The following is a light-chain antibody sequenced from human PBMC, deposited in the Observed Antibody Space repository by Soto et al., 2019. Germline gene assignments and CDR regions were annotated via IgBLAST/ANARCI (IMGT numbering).Light chain of an antibody. Sequence: EIVLTQSPATLALSPGERATLSCRASQSVSSILAWYQQKPGQAPRLLIYDASKRATGISARFSGSGSGTDFTLTISSLEHEDFAVYYCQQRSSWPLTFGGGTKVEIK. CDR2: DAS. CDR3: QQRSSWPLT. CDR1: QSVSSI. V-gene: IGKV3-11*01. J-gene: IGKJ4*01.